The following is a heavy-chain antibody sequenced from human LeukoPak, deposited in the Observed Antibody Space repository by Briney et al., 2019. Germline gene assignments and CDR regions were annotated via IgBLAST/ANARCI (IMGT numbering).Heavy chain of an antibody. V-gene: IGHV4-34*12. J-gene: IGHJ5*02. CDR1: GGSFSGYY. Sequence: SETLSLTCAVYGGSFSGYYWGWIRQPPGKGLEWIGRIFASGSTNYNPSLKSRVTISLDTSKNHFSLKLTSVTAADTAVYYCATISSTWENCFDPWGQGTLVTVSS. CDR2: IFASGST. D-gene: IGHD6-13*01. CDR3: ATISSTWENCFDP.